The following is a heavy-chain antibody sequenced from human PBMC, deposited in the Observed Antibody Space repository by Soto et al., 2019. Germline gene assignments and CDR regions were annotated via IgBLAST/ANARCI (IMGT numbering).Heavy chain of an antibody. Sequence: SETLSLTCIVSGVSISSYYWSWIRQPPGKGLEWIGYIYYSGSTNYNPSLKSRVTISVDTSKNQFSLKLSSVTAADTAVYYCARAVLPATAPFDYWGQGTLVTVSS. CDR1: GVSISSYY. V-gene: IGHV4-59*01. J-gene: IGHJ4*02. CDR2: IYYSGST. D-gene: IGHD2-2*01. CDR3: ARAVLPATAPFDY.